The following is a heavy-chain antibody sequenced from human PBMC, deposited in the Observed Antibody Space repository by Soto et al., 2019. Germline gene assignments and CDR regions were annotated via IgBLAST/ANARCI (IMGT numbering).Heavy chain of an antibody. Sequence: GGSLRLSCAASGFTVSSNYMSWVRQAPGKGLEWISIIYSAGNTYYADSVKGRFTISRDNSKNTLYLQMNSLRAEDTAVYYCASDIVLVPAARYYGMDVWGQGTTVTVSS. D-gene: IGHD2-2*01. CDR2: IYSAGNT. J-gene: IGHJ6*02. CDR3: ASDIVLVPAARYYGMDV. V-gene: IGHV3-66*01. CDR1: GFTVSSNY.